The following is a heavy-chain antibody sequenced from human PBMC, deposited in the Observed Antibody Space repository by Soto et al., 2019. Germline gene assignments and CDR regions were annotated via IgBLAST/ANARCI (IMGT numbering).Heavy chain of an antibody. CDR1: GFSLSTRGVG. Sequence: QITLKESGPTLVKPTQPLTLTCSFSGFSLSTRGVGVGWIRQPPGKALEWLALIFWDDDKWYSPSLRSRLTITEDTSKNQVVLTLTHMDPVDTATYYCAHRSRGYAYYFDQWGQGTLVTVSS. D-gene: IGHD5-12*01. J-gene: IGHJ4*02. CDR2: IFWDDDK. V-gene: IGHV2-5*02. CDR3: AHRSRGYAYYFDQ.